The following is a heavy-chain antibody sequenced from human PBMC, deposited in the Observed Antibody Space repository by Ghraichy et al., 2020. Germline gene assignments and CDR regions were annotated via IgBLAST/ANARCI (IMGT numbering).Heavy chain of an antibody. V-gene: IGHV3-23*01. J-gene: IGHJ3*02. CDR2: ISGSGGST. Sequence: GGSLRLSCAAARFTFNSYAMSWVSQAPGKGLEWVSAISGSGGSTYYADSVKGRFTISRDNSKNTLYLQMNSQSAEDTAVYYCAKEPTYLEDDAFDICGQGTMVTVSS. CDR1: RFTFNSYA. CDR3: AKEPTYLEDDAFDI. D-gene: IGHD2/OR15-2a*01.